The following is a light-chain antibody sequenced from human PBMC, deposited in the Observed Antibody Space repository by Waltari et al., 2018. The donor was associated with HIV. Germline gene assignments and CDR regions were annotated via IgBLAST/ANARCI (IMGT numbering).Light chain of an antibody. J-gene: IGKJ2*01. CDR3: QQLSNYPFT. CDR2: TAS. Sequence: DIQLTQSPSFLSASLGDRVTITCRASQGIGTSLAWYQQKPGTAPNLLIYTASSLQRGVPSRFSGSGSGTEFTLTINNLQPEDFATYYCQQLSNYPFTFGQGTKLAIK. V-gene: IGKV1-9*01. CDR1: QGIGTS.